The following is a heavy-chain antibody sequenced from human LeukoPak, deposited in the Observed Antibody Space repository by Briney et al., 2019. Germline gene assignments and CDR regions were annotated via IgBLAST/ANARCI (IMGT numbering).Heavy chain of an antibody. CDR1: GGSISSSNYY. D-gene: IGHD3-3*01. Sequence: PSETLSLTCTVSGGSISSSNYYWGWIRQPPGKGLECIGSVYYSGNTYYNPSLKSRVTISVDTSKNQFSLKLSSVTAADTAVYYCARDDFARGYYYYMDVWGKGTTVTISS. J-gene: IGHJ6*03. V-gene: IGHV4-39*07. CDR3: ARDDFARGYYYYMDV. CDR2: VYYSGNT.